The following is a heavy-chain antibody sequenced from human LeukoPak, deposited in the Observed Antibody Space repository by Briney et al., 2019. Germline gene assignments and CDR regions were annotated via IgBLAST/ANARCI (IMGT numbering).Heavy chain of an antibody. D-gene: IGHD1-14*01. CDR2: ISTSGNII. CDR1: GLRFSDYY. J-gene: IGHJ4*02. V-gene: IGHV3-11*04. Sequence: PGGSLRLSCAASGLRFSDYYMAWIRQAPGKGLEWVSYISTSGNIIHYADSVKGRFTISRDDAKNSLFLRMSSLRAEDTAVYYCARDGVQMYEVYDYWGQGTLVTVSS. CDR3: ARDGVQMYEVYDY.